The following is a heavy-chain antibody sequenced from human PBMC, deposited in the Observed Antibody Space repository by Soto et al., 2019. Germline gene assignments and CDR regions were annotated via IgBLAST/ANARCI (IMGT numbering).Heavy chain of an antibody. J-gene: IGHJ6*02. V-gene: IGHV3-23*01. CDR1: GFTFSSYA. CDR3: AKVFAVAGPTYYSGMDF. CDR2: ISGSGGST. D-gene: IGHD6-19*01. Sequence: GGSLRLSCAASGFTFSSYAMSWVRQAPGKGLEWVSAISGSGGSTYYADSVKGRFTISRDNSKNTLYLQMNSLRAEDTAVYYCAKVFAVAGPTYYSGMDFWGQGTTVTVSS.